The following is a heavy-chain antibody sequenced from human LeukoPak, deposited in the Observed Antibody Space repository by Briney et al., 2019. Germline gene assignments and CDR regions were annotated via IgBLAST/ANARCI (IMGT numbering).Heavy chain of an antibody. CDR3: ASRNFGSSPFDY. CDR2: ISSDGSNT. V-gene: IGHV3-74*01. CDR1: GFTFSRFW. J-gene: IGHJ4*02. D-gene: IGHD3-10*01. Sequence: PGGSLRLSCAASGFTFSRFWMHWVRQAPGKGLEWVSRISSDGSNTNYADSVKGRFTISRDNAKNTLYLQMDSLTGDDTAVYYCASRNFGSSPFDYWGQGTLVTVSS.